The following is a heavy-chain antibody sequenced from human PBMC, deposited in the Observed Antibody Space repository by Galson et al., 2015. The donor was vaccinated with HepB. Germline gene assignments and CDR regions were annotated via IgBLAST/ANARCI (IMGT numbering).Heavy chain of an antibody. CDR2: IYSGGNT. V-gene: IGHV3-53*01. CDR3: ARGYSRSWYSGLGF. Sequence: SLRLSCAASGFTVSSNYMSWVRQAPGRGLECVPVIYSGGNTNYADSVRGRFIISRDNSKNTLYLQMNSLRVEDTAVYYCARGYSRSWYSGLGFWGQGTLVTVSS. J-gene: IGHJ4*02. CDR1: GFTVSSNY. D-gene: IGHD6-13*01.